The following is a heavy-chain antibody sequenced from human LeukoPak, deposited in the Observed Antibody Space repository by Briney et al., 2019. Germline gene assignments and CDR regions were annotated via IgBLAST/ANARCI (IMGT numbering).Heavy chain of an antibody. CDR1: GFTFSSYA. V-gene: IGHV3-23*01. CDR2: ISGSGGST. J-gene: IGHJ6*03. D-gene: IGHD2-15*01. CDR3: ARVLRYCSGGNCYSGGLGYMDV. Sequence: GGSLRLSCAASGFTFSSYAMSWVRQAPGKGLEWVSAISGSGGSTYYADSVKCRFTISRDNSKNTLYLQMNSLRAEDTAVYYCARVLRYCSGGNCYSGGLGYMDVWGKGTTVTISS.